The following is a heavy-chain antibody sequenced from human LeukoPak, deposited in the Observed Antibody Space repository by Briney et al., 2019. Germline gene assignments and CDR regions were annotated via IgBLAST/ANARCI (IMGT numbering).Heavy chain of an antibody. D-gene: IGHD4-11*01. CDR1: GLTFSSFA. CDR3: AREDKYSNYVFDS. V-gene: IGHV3-23*01. J-gene: IGHJ4*02. CDR2: ISGSGGST. Sequence: VGSLRLSCAVSGLTFSSFAMSWVRQAPGKGLEWVLAISGSGGSTYYADSVKGRFTISRDNSKNTLYLQMNSLRGEDTAVYYCAREDKYSNYVFDSWGQGTLVTVSS.